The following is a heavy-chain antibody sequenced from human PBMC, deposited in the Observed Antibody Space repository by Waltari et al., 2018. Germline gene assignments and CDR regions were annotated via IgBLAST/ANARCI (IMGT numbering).Heavy chain of an antibody. CDR3: ARYLSGSSWYTYFDY. D-gene: IGHD6-13*01. CDR2: IKQDGSEK. Sequence: EVQLVESGGGLVQPGGSLRLSCAASGFTFSSYWMSWVRQAPGKGLEWVANIKQDGSEKYYVDSVKGRFTISRDNAKNSLYLQMNSLRAEDTAVYYCARYLSGSSWYTYFDYWGQGTLVTVSS. CDR1: GFTFSSYW. V-gene: IGHV3-7*01. J-gene: IGHJ4*02.